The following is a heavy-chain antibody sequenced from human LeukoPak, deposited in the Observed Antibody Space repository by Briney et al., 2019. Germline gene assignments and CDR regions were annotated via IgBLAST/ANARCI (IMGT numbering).Heavy chain of an antibody. Sequence: GGSLRLSGAASGFTVSSNYMSWVRQAPGKGLEWVSVIYSGGSTYYADSVKGRFTISRDNSKNTLYLQMNSLRAEDTAVYYCARVRRFWSGYYRFDPWGQGTLVTVSS. CDR3: ARVRRFWSGYYRFDP. J-gene: IGHJ5*02. CDR2: IYSGGST. CDR1: GFTVSSNY. D-gene: IGHD3-3*01. V-gene: IGHV3-53*01.